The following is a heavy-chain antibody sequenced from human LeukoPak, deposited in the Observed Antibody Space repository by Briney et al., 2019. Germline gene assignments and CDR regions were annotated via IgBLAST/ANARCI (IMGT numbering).Heavy chain of an antibody. Sequence: GGSLRLSCTASGFAFSSYAMSWVRQAPGVGLEWVSAIDGGGGRTWHADSVRGRFTISRDNSKDTLFMQMNSLRAEDTAVYYCAKDFYDSSGSRYDYWGQGTLVTVSS. CDR3: AKDFYDSSGSRYDY. V-gene: IGHV3-23*01. D-gene: IGHD3-22*01. J-gene: IGHJ4*02. CDR2: IDGGGGRT. CDR1: GFAFSSYA.